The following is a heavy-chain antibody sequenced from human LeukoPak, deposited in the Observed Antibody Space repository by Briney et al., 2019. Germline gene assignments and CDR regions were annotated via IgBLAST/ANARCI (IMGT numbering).Heavy chain of an antibody. D-gene: IGHD2-15*01. CDR2: IRYDGSNK. V-gene: IGHV3-30*02. CDR3: AKVLLGSIYYFDY. CDR1: GFTFSSYG. Sequence: PGGSLRLSCAASGFTFSSYGMHWVRQAPGKGLEWVAFIRYDGSNKYYADSVKGRFTNSRDNSKNTLYLQMNSLRAEDTAVYYCAKVLLGSIYYFDYWGQGTLVTVSS. J-gene: IGHJ4*02.